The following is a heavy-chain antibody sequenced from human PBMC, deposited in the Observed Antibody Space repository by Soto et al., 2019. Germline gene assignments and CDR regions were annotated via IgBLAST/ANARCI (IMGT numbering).Heavy chain of an antibody. Sequence: SSETLSLTCTVSGHSMSNTDYFWGWIRQTPWSDLQWIGSLFYTGHTYYNPSLLSRVTISADTSKNQFSLKLSSVSAADTAVYYCAKGPSGDKVDYWGQGTLVTVS. CDR2: LFYTGHT. V-gene: IGHV4-39*01. CDR3: AKGPSGDKVDY. J-gene: IGHJ4*02. CDR1: GHSMSNTDYF. D-gene: IGHD3-10*01.